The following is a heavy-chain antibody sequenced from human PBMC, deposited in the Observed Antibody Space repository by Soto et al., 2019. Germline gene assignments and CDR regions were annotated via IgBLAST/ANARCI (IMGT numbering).Heavy chain of an antibody. D-gene: IGHD4-17*01. CDR3: TRDRGIDYGDYLAYFDY. CDR1: GFTFSSYS. CDR2: ISSSSSYI. V-gene: IGHV3-21*01. J-gene: IGHJ4*02. Sequence: GGSLRLSCAASGFTFSSYSMNWVRQAPGNGLEWVSSISSSSSYIYYADSVKGRFTISRDNAKNSLYLQMNSLRAEDTAVYYCTRDRGIDYGDYLAYFDYWGQGTLVTVSS.